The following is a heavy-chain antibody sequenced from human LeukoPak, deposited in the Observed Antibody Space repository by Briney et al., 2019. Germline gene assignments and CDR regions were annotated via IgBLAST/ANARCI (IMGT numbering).Heavy chain of an antibody. J-gene: IGHJ6*04. V-gene: IGHV4-59*01. CDR3: ARGVDV. Sequence: SETLSLTCTVSGGSISSYYWSWLRQPPGKGLEWIGYIYYSGSTNYNPSLTSRVTISVDTSKNQFSLKLSSVTAADTAVYYCARGVDVWGKGTTVTVSS. CDR1: GGSISSYY. CDR2: IYYSGST.